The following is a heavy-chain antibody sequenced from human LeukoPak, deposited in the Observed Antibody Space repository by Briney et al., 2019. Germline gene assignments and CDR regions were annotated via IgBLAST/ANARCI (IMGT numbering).Heavy chain of an antibody. Sequence: GPSVKVSCKASGYTFTGYYMHWVRHAPGQGLEWMGGINPNSGGTDCAQNFQGRVTMTRDTSISTAYMDLSRLTSDDTAVYYCARPLEAAGSRSAFAIWGQGTMVTVSS. D-gene: IGHD6-13*01. CDR3: ARPLEAAGSRSAFAI. J-gene: IGHJ3*02. V-gene: IGHV1-2*02. CDR2: INPNSGGT. CDR1: GYTFTGYY.